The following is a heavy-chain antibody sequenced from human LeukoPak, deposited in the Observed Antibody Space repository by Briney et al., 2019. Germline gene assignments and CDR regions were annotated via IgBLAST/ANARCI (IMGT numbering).Heavy chain of an antibody. CDR3: ARGEYSSSWTAFVY. D-gene: IGHD6-13*01. V-gene: IGHV3-74*01. CDR2: INSDGSST. Sequence: PGGSLRLSCAASGFTFSSYWMHWVRQAPGKGLVWVSRINSDGSSTSYADSVKGRFTISRDNAKNTLYLQMNSLRSEDTAVYYCARGEYSSSWTAFVYWGQGTLVTVSS. CDR1: GFTFSSYW. J-gene: IGHJ4*02.